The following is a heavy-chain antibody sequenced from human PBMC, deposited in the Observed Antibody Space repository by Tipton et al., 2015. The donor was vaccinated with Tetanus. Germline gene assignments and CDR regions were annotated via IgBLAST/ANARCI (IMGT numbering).Heavy chain of an antibody. CDR2: INPNSGGT. V-gene: IGHV1-2*02. Sequence: QGQLVQSGAEVKKPGASVKVSCKASGYTFTGYYMHWVRQAPVQGLEWMGLINPNSGGTNYAQKFLGRVTMPRDTSISTAYMEVSRLRSDGTAFYYCAGGMYYDSSGSADFWGQGSLVTASS. CDR1: GYTFTGYY. CDR3: AGGMYYDSSGSADF. J-gene: IGHJ4*02. D-gene: IGHD3-22*01.